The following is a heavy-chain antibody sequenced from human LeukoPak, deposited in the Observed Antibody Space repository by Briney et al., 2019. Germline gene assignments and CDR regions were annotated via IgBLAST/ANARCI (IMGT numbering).Heavy chain of an antibody. CDR1: GGSFSGYY. V-gene: IGHV4-34*01. CDR2: INHSGST. J-gene: IGHJ3*02. CDR3: ARGTPVRLLEWLSGRGDAFDI. Sequence: SETLSLTCAVYGGSFSGYYWSWIRQPPGKGLEWIGEINHSGSTNYNPSLKSRVTISVDTSKNQFSLKLGSVTAADTAVYYCARGTPVRLLEWLSGRGDAFDIWGQGTMVTVSS. D-gene: IGHD3-3*01.